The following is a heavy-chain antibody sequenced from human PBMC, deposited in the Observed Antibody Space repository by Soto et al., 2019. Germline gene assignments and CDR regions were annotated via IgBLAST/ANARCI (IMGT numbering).Heavy chain of an antibody. V-gene: IGHV1-69*06. CDR3: ARRKERSGPYYLDL. J-gene: IGHJ4*02. Sequence: AAVKVSCKASGGTLSGYAFSWVRQAPGQGLEWMGGIIPIGGTTNYAQKFRGRFNITGHKSTSTAYMELSSLRSDDSAVYFCARRKERSGPYYLDLWGQGTQVT. D-gene: IGHD6-25*01. CDR2: IIPIGGTT. CDR1: GGTLSGYA.